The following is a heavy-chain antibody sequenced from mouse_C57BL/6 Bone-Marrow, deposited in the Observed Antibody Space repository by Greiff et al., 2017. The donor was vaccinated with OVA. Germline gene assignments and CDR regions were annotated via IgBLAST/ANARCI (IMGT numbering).Heavy chain of an antibody. Sequence: EVKLVESGPELVKPGDSVKISCKASGYSFTGYFMNWVMQSPGKSLEWIGRINPYNGDTFYNQKFKGKATLTVDKSSSTAHMELRSLTSEDSAVYYCASWGLLPRYWYFDVWGTGTTVTVSS. CDR2: INPYNGDT. J-gene: IGHJ1*03. V-gene: IGHV1-20*01. CDR1: GYSFTGYF. CDR3: ASWGLLPRYWYFDV. D-gene: IGHD2-3*01.